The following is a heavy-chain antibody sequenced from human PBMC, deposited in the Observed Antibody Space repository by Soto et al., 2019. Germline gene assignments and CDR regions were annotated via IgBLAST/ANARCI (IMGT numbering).Heavy chain of an antibody. CDR3: ARDQRYQLLYLFDY. V-gene: IGHV3-30*03. Sequence: QVQLVESGGGVVQPGRSLRLSCVASGFTFNTQGMHWVRQAPGKGLEWVAVISYDGNNKYYADSVKGRFTISRDNSKNTPYLQMSSLRTEDTAVYYCARDQRYQLLYLFDYWGRGTLVTVSS. CDR1: GFTFNTQG. CDR2: ISYDGNNK. J-gene: IGHJ4*02. D-gene: IGHD2-2*02.